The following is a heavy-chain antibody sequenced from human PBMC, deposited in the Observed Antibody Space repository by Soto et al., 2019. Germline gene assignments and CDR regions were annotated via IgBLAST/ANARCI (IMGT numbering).Heavy chain of an antibody. CDR1: GFTFSNYG. D-gene: IGHD1-7*01. Sequence: PGGSLRLSCAASGFTFSNYGMHWVRQAPGKGLEWVAVTSYDGSNKYYADSVKGRFTISRDNSKNTLYLQMNSLRAEDTAVYYCAKVAEVLELRQGLDYWGQGTLVTVSS. J-gene: IGHJ4*02. CDR3: AKVAEVLELRQGLDY. CDR2: TSYDGSNK. V-gene: IGHV3-30*18.